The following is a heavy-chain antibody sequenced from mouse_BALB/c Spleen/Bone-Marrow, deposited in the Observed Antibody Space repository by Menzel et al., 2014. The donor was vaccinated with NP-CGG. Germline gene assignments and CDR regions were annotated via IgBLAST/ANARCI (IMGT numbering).Heavy chain of an antibody. D-gene: IGHD3-2*01. V-gene: IGHV14-3*02. CDR3: ARGVRQLGLPF. CDR1: GFNIGDTY. CDR2: IDPAKDNT. J-gene: IGHJ3*01. Sequence: EVQLQQSGAELVKPGDSVKLSGTSSGFNIGDTYIHWVRQRPEQGLEWIGKIDPAKDNTEYDPKFQGKATITADTPSNPAYLQLSSLTSEDTAVYYCARGVRQLGLPFWGQGTLVTVST.